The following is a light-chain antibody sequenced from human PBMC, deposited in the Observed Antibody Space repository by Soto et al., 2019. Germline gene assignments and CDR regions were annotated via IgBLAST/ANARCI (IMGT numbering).Light chain of an antibody. Sequence: EVAISQSPATLSVSPGERATLSCRASPIVSILLAWYQQKPGQAPRLLIHGATTRATGIPARFSGSGSGTEFTLTISSLQSEDFAVYYCQQYDNWPRTFGQGTKVDIK. CDR1: PIVSIL. J-gene: IGKJ1*01. CDR3: QQYDNWPRT. CDR2: GAT. V-gene: IGKV3-15*01.